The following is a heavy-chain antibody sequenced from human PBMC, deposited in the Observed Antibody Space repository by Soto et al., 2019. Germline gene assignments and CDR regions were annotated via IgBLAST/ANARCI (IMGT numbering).Heavy chain of an antibody. Sequence: QIQLVQSGAEVKKPGASVKVSCKASGYTFSSYHITWVRQAPGQGLEWMGWISAYNGNTNYAQNLQGRVTMTTDPATSTAYMELRSLRSDDTAVYYCARDLPPVDYWGQGTLVTVSS. CDR2: ISAYNGNT. V-gene: IGHV1-18*01. CDR1: GYTFSSYH. J-gene: IGHJ4*02. CDR3: ARDLPPVDY.